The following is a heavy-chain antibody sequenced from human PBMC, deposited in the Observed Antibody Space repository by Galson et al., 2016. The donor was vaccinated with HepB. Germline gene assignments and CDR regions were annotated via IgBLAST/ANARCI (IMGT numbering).Heavy chain of an antibody. CDR1: GYSFTSYW. D-gene: IGHD6-13*01. Sequence: QSGAEVKKPGESLRISCKGSGYSFTSYWISWVRQMPGKGLEWMGRIDPSDSNINYSPSFQGHVTISTDKSISTAYLQWGSLKASDTAMYYCARHDSSTWYSAFDIWGQGTMVTVSS. V-gene: IGHV5-10-1*01. J-gene: IGHJ3*02. CDR2: IDPSDSNI. CDR3: ARHDSSTWYSAFDI.